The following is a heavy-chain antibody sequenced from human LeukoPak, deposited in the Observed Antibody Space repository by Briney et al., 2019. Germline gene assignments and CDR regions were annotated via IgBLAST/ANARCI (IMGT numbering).Heavy chain of an antibody. CDR1: GGSISSYY. Sequence: PSETQSLTCTVSGGSISSYYWSWIRQPPGKGLEWIGYIYYSGSTNYNPSLKSRVTISVDTSKNQFSLKLSSVTAADTAVYYCARSWGYSGYDPHFDYWGQGTLVTVSS. D-gene: IGHD5-12*01. CDR2: IYYSGST. V-gene: IGHV4-59*01. CDR3: ARSWGYSGYDPHFDY. J-gene: IGHJ4*02.